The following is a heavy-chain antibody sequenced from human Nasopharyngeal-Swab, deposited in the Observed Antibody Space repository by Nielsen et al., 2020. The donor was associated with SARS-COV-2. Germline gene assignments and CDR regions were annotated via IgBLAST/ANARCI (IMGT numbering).Heavy chain of an antibody. CDR3: ARDEGRATLATLDY. D-gene: IGHD2-15*01. CDR2: IYYSGST. J-gene: IGHJ4*02. V-gene: IGHV4-59*01. CDR1: GGSISSYY. Sequence: SETLSLTCTVSGGSISSYYWSWIRQPPGKGLEWIGYIYYSGSTNYNPSLKSRVTISVDTSKNQFSLKLSSVTAADTAVYYCARDEGRATLATLDYWGQGTLVTVSS.